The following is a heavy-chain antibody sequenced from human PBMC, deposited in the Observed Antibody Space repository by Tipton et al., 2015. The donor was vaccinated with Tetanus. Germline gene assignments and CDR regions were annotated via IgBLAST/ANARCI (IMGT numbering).Heavy chain of an antibody. CDR3: AREGGTYFPFDY. D-gene: IGHD2-15*01. J-gene: IGHJ4*02. CDR2: IYYSGST. Sequence: TLSLTCTVSGGSISSSSFSWGWGWIRQPPGKGLEWIGTIYYSGSTYYNPSLKSRLAVSVDASKNQFSLKLSSVTAADTAVYYCAREGGTYFPFDYWGQGTLVTVSS. V-gene: IGHV4-39*02. CDR1: GGSISSSSFS.